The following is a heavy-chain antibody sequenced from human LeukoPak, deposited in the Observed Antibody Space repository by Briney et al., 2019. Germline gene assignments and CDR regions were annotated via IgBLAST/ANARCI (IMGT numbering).Heavy chain of an antibody. CDR3: ARGGQRYCSSTSCYWGPNWFDP. CDR1: GYTFTGYY. CDR2: INPNSGGT. J-gene: IGHJ5*02. V-gene: IGHV1-2*02. Sequence: ASVKVSCKASGYTFTGYYMHWVRQAPGQGLEWMGWINPNSGGTNYAQKFQGRVTMARDTSISTAYVELSRLRSDDTAVYYCARGGQRYCSSTSCYWGPNWFDPWGQGTLVTVSS. D-gene: IGHD2-2*01.